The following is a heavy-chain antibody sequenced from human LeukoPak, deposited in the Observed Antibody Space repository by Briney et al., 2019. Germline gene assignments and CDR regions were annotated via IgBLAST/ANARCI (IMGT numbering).Heavy chain of an antibody. CDR3: TTSYYAFWRYSSEYFQQ. D-gene: IGHD3-3*01. V-gene: IGHV1-2*02. CDR1: GYTFSGYY. Sequence: ASVKVSCKASGYTFSGYYMHWVRQAPGQGLEWMGWINPNSGGTKYAQKFQGRVTMSRDTSISTAYMELSRLRSDYTAVYYCTTSYYAFWRYSSEYFQQWGQSTVVTVSS. J-gene: IGHJ1*01. CDR2: INPNSGGT.